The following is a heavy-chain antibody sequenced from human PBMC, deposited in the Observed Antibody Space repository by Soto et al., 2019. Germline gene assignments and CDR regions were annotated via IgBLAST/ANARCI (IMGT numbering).Heavy chain of an antibody. V-gene: IGHV4-30-2*03. Sequence: QPPGKGLEWIANMYYSGSTYYNPSLKSRVTISLETAENQVSLKLASVTAADTAVYYCAMNKIIGDLIPFMAVRGDGTTVPVSS. J-gene: IGHJ6*03. CDR3: AMNKIIGDLIPFMAV. CDR2: MYYSGST. D-gene: IGHD3-3*01.